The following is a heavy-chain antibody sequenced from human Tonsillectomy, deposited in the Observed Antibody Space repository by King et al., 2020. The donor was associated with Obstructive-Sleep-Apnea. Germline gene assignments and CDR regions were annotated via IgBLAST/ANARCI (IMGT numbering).Heavy chain of an antibody. CDR2: ISGRGGST. V-gene: IGHV3-23*01. CDR1: GFTFSSYA. D-gene: IGHD3-22*01. J-gene: IGHJ4*02. Sequence: VQLLESGGGLVQPGGSLRLSCAASGFTFSSYAMSWVRQAPGKGLEWVSAISGRGGSTYYADSVKGRFTISRDNSKNTLYLQMNSLIAEDTAVYYCAKDYLPDYYDSSTRGYFDYWGQGTLVTVSS. CDR3: AKDYLPDYYDSSTRGYFDY.